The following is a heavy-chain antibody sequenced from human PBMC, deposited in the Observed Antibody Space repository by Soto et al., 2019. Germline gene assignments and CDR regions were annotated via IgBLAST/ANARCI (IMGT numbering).Heavy chain of an antibody. CDR3: ARGGLMARIFWHYYFDY. CDR1: GYTFTGYY. CDR2: INPNSGGT. J-gene: IGHJ4*02. Sequence: QVQLVQSGAEVKKPGASVKVSCKASGYTFTGYYMHWVRQAPGQGLEWMGWINPNSGGTNYAQKFQGWVTMTRDTSISTAYMELSRLRSDDTAVYYCARGGLMARIFWHYYFDYWGQGTLVTVSS. D-gene: IGHD5-12*01. V-gene: IGHV1-2*04.